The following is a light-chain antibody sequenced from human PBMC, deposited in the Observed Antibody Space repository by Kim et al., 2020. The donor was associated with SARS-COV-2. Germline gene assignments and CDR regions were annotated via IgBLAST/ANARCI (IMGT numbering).Light chain of an antibody. CDR2: ETS. CDR1: QSVRNS. J-gene: IGKJ4*01. Sequence: FSPGESAAPSCSASQSVRNSLAWFQQKPGQAPRLLIFETSNRATGIPARFSGSGSGTAFTLTISSLEPEDFAVYYCQQRYNWPLTFGGGTKVEIK. CDR3: QQRYNWPLT. V-gene: IGKV3-11*01.